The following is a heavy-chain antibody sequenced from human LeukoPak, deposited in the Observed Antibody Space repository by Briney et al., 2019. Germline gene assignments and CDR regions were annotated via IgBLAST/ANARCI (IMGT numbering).Heavy chain of an antibody. V-gene: IGHV5-51*01. CDR2: IYPGDSDT. D-gene: IGHD3-3*02. CDR1: GYSFSTYW. CDR3: ARSPTSISNPYYFDW. J-gene: IGHJ4*02. Sequence: GESLKISCKASGYSFSTYWIGWVRQTSGKVLEWMGIIYPGDSDTRYSPSFQGQVTVSADRSLTTAYLQWSSLKASDTAMYFCARSPTSISNPYYFDWWGQGTLVTVSS.